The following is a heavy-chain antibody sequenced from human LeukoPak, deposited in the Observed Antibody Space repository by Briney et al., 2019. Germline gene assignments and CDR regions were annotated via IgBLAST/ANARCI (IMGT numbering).Heavy chain of an antibody. D-gene: IGHD3-9*01. CDR1: GFTFSSYS. J-gene: IGHJ4*02. Sequence: GGSLRLSCAASGFTFSSYSMNWVRQAPGKGLEWVSSISSSSSYIYYADSVKGRFTISRDNAKNSLYLQMNSLRAEDTAVYYCAVVPDYDILTGPDPNDYWGQGTLVAVSS. CDR2: ISSSSSYI. CDR3: AVVPDYDILTGPDPNDY. V-gene: IGHV3-21*01.